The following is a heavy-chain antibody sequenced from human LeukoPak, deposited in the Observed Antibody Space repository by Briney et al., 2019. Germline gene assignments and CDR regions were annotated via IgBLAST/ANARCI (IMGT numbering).Heavy chain of an antibody. J-gene: IGHJ4*01. V-gene: IGHV4-34*01. Sequence: SETLSLTCAVYGGSFSGYYRGWIRQPPGKGLEWLGEINHRGSTNYNPPLKSRLTISKDKFKNQFSLKLTSVTVADTAVYFCARVKAVAGTLPHLLDYWGQGTLVTVSS. CDR2: INHRGST. CDR3: ARVKAVAGTLPHLLDY. CDR1: GGSFSGYY. D-gene: IGHD6-19*01.